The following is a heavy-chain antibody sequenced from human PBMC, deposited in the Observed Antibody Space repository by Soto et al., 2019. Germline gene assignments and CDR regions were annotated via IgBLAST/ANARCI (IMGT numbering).Heavy chain of an antibody. D-gene: IGHD2-2*01. CDR1: GYTFFTYG. CDR2: ISTYNGKT. V-gene: IGHV1-18*01. J-gene: IGHJ4*02. Sequence: QVQLAQSGAEVKKPGASVKVSCKASGYTFFTYGITWVRQAPGQGLEWMGWISTYNGKTIYAQKFQGRVTMTADTSTSTASMELRSLRSGDSAVYYCARALVSAAPLVDWGQGTLVTVSS. CDR3: ARALVSAAPLVD.